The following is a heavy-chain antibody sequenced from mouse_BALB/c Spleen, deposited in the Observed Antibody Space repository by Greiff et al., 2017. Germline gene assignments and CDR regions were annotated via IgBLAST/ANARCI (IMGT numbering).Heavy chain of an antibody. J-gene: IGHJ2*01. D-gene: IGHD2-3*01. Sequence: QVQLQQPGAELVKPGAPVKLSCKASGYTFTSYWMNWVKQRPGRGLEWIGRIDPSDSETHYNQKFKDKATLTVDKSSSTAYIQLSSLTSEDSAVYYCARSGDGYFYYFDYWGQGTTLTVSS. CDR2: IDPSDSET. CDR1: GYTFTSYW. V-gene: IGHV1-69*02. CDR3: ARSGDGYFYYFDY.